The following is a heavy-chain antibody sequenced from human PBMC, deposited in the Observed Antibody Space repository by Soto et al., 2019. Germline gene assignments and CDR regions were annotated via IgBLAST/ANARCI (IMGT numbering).Heavy chain of an antibody. CDR2: ISDDGSNK. CDR1: GFTFSNYA. V-gene: IGHV3-30*18. CDR3: AKEKYGSGLMTPEY. D-gene: IGHD3-10*01. J-gene: IGHJ4*02. Sequence: QVQLVESGGGVVQPGRSLRLSCAASGFTFSNYAIHWVRQAPGKGLEWVAVISDDGSNKYYGDSVKGRFTSSTDNSKSTVYLHMNSLRAEDTAVYYCAKEKYGSGLMTPEYWGQGIVVTVSS.